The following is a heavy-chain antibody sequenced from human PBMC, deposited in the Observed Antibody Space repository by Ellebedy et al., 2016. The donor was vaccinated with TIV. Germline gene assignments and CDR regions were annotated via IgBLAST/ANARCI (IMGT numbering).Heavy chain of an antibody. CDR2: IYHSGTT. CDR3: AREGDFDYVWGSYRNHDY. D-gene: IGHD3-16*02. V-gene: IGHV4-38-2*02. J-gene: IGHJ4*02. Sequence: SETLSLTCTVSGYSISSGYYWGWIRQPPGKGLEWIGSIYHSGTTYHNLFLKSRVTISVDTSENHFSLKLTSMTAADTAVYYCAREGDFDYVWGSYRNHDYWGQGALVTVSS. CDR1: GYSISSGYY.